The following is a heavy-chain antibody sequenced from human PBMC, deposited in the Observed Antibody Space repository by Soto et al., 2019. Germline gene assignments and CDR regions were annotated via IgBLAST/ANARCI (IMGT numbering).Heavy chain of an antibody. J-gene: IGHJ4*02. Sequence: QVQLQESGPGLVKPSQTLSLTCTFSGGSISSGDYYWTWIRQHPGKGLEWIGYIYYSGSTEHNPSLKSRITISVDTSKNQFSLKLNSVTAADTAVYYCARTKTSSTSFHVDYWGQGTQVTVSS. CDR1: GGSISSGDYY. V-gene: IGHV4-31*03. CDR3: ARTKTSSTSFHVDY. D-gene: IGHD2-2*01. CDR2: IYYSGST.